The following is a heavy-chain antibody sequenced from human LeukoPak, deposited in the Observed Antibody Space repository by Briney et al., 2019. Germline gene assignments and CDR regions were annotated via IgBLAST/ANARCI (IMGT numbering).Heavy chain of an antibody. CDR1: GGSISSYY. CDR3: ARAPDISGSYPFDY. Sequence: SETLSLTCTVSGGSISSYYWSWIRQPPGKGLEWIGYIYYSGSTNYNPSLKSRVTISVDTSKNQFSLKLSSVTAADTAVYYCARAPDISGSYPFDYWGQGTLVTVSS. CDR2: IYYSGST. D-gene: IGHD1-26*01. V-gene: IGHV4-59*01. J-gene: IGHJ4*02.